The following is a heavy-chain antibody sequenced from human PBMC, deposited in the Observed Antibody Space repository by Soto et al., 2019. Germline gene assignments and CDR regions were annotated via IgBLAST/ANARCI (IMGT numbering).Heavy chain of an antibody. CDR2: ISYDGSNK. Sequence: QVQMVESGGGVVQPGRSLRLSCAASGFTFSTYAMHWVRQAPGKGLEWVAVISYDGSNKYYADSVKGRFTISRDISKNTLYLQMNSLRAEDTAVYYCAREPPNYYYDSSGYYCDYWGQGTLVTVSS. CDR1: GFTFSTYA. D-gene: IGHD3-22*01. CDR3: AREPPNYYYDSSGYYCDY. J-gene: IGHJ4*02. V-gene: IGHV3-30-3*01.